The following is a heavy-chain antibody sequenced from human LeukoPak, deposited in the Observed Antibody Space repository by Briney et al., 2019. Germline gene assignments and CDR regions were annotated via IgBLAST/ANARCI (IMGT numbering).Heavy chain of an antibody. CDR2: ISYDGSNK. Sequence: AGGSLRLSCAASGFSISSYGMHWVRQAPGKGLEWVAVISYDGSNKYYADSVKGRFTISRDNSKNTLYLQMNSLRAEDTAVYYCAKEGPTGTETGTFDYWGQGTLVTVSS. CDR1: GFSISSYG. V-gene: IGHV3-30*18. CDR3: AKEGPTGTETGTFDY. D-gene: IGHD1-1*01. J-gene: IGHJ4*02.